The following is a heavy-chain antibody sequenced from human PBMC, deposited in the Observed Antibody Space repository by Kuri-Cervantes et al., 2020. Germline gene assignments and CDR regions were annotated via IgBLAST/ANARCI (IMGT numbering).Heavy chain of an antibody. V-gene: IGHV3-30*02. CDR2: IRYDGTNK. CDR1: GFIFSDYG. D-gene: IGHD2-2*01. CDR3: AKDLENCSSTSCYVNAFDI. Sequence: GSLRLSCAASGFIFSDYGMHWVRQAPGKGLEWVSFIRYDGTNKYYADSVKGRFTISRDNSKNTLYLQMNSLRAEDTAVYYRAKDLENCSSTSCYVNAFDIWGQGTMVTVSS. J-gene: IGHJ3*02.